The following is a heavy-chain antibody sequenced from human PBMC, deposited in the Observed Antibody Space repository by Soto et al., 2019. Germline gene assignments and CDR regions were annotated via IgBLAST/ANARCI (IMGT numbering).Heavy chain of an antibody. J-gene: IGHJ4*02. V-gene: IGHV4-59*12. Sequence: SETLSLTCTVSGGSISSYYWSWIRLPPGKGLEWIGYVYYSGSTYYNPSLKSRVTISVDTSKNQFSLTLSSVTAADTAVYYCARDRGSVAGTDYWGQGTLVTVSS. CDR3: ARDRGSVAGTDY. CDR1: GGSISSYY. CDR2: VYYSGST. D-gene: IGHD6-13*01.